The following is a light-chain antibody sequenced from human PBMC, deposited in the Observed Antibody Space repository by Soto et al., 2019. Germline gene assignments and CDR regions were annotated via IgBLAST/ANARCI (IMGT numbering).Light chain of an antibody. Sequence: IQLTQSPSSLSASVGDRVTIACRASESISDYLNWYQHKPGEAPKVLVYSASILRGGVPSRFSGTGSGTEFTLTISSLQPEDVATYYCQQSYSTPPWTFGQGTKVEIK. CDR2: SAS. V-gene: IGKV1-39*01. J-gene: IGKJ1*01. CDR3: QQSYSTPPWT. CDR1: ESISDY.